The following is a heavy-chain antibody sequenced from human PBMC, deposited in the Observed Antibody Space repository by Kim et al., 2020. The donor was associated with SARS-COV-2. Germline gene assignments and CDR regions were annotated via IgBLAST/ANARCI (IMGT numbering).Heavy chain of an antibody. Sequence: ASVKVSCKASGYTFTSYYMHWVRQAPGQGLEWMGIINPSGCSTSYAHKFQGRVTMTRDTFTSTVYMELSSLRSEDTAVYDCARAVGIVVVPAALDVWGHG. D-gene: IGHD2-2*01. J-gene: IGHJ6*02. CDR3: ARAVGIVVVPAALDV. CDR1: GYTFTSYY. CDR2: INPSGCST. V-gene: IGHV1-46*01.